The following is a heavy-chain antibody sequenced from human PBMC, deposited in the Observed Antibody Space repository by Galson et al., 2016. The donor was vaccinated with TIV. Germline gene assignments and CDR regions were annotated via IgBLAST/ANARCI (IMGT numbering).Heavy chain of an antibody. V-gene: IGHV3-30*18. Sequence: LRLSCAASGFTFSTYGMHWVRQAPGKGLEWVAVISNAGNNKYYADSVKGRFTISRDSSKNTLYLQMNSLRAEDTAVYYCAKDGATGNYHYYGMDLWGQGTTVTVSS. J-gene: IGHJ6*02. CDR3: AKDGATGNYHYYGMDL. D-gene: IGHD1-1*01. CDR2: ISNAGNNK. CDR1: GFTFSTYG.